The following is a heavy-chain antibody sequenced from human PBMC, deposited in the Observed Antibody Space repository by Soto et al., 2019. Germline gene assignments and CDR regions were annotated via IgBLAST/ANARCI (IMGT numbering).Heavy chain of an antibody. CDR3: ARDSVLAYYSEPRNPYWFDP. D-gene: IGHD4-4*01. Sequence: QVQLQESGPGLVKPSETLSLTCTVSGGSVGSGSYYWSWIRQPLGKGLEWIGYIYYSGNTDYNPSLRRRATISVDKAKNHFSMQLTSVTSADTAIYYCARDSVLAYYSEPRNPYWFDPWGQGTLVIVSS. CDR2: IYYSGNT. CDR1: GGSVGSGSYY. V-gene: IGHV4-61*03. J-gene: IGHJ5*02.